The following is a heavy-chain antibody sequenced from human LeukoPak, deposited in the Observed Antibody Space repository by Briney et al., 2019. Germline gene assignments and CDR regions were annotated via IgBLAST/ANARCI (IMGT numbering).Heavy chain of an antibody. Sequence: GGSLRLSCAASGFTFSSYAMSWVRQAPGKGLEWVSAISGSGGSTYYADSVKGRFTISSDNSKNTLYLQMNSLRAEDTAVYYCAKDRGDYGDYDIFDYWGQGTLVTVSS. CDR3: AKDRGDYGDYDIFDY. D-gene: IGHD4-17*01. J-gene: IGHJ4*02. CDR2: ISGSGGST. V-gene: IGHV3-23*01. CDR1: GFTFSSYA.